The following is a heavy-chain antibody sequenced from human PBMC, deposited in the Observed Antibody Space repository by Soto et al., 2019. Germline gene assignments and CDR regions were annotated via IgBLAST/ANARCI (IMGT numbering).Heavy chain of an antibody. D-gene: IGHD6-13*01. J-gene: IGHJ4*02. CDR3: ARDGAATGSVYLDY. CDR1: GGSVSGYF. V-gene: IGHV4-59*02. CDR2: ISYSGST. Sequence: QVQLQESGPGLVKPSETLSLTCTVSGGSVSGYFWTWIRQPPGKGLEWIGYISYSGSTNSNSSLKSRVPMSIDTSTHQFSLRLTSVSAADTAVYYCARDGAATGSVYLDYWGQGTLVTVSS.